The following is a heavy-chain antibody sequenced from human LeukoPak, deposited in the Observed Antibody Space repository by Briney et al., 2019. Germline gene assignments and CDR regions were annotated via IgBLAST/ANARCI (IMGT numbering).Heavy chain of an antibody. D-gene: IGHD3-22*01. CDR3: ARDYFDSSDYPQTYYYYYMDV. V-gene: IGHV3-11*06. CDR2: ISSTSTFI. Sequence: PVASQRLSCAASGFTFSDYYMSWIRQGPGKGLEWVASISSTSTFIYSADSVKGRFTISRDTAKNSLFLQMNSLRAEDTAIYYCARDYFDSSDYPQTYYYYYMDVWGKGTTVTVSS. CDR1: GFTFSDYY. J-gene: IGHJ6*03.